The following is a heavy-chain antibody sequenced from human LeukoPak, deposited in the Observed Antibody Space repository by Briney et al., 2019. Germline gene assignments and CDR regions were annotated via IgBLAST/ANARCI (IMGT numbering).Heavy chain of an antibody. V-gene: IGHV3-21*01. CDR1: GFTFSCCS. Sequence: PGGSLRLSCAASGFTFSCCSVNWVRQAPGKGLEWVSSITTSSRYIYYADSVKGRFTISRDNAKNSLYLQMYSLRAEDTAVYYCARSFTGYSMDVWGQGTTVTVSS. D-gene: IGHD3-10*01. CDR3: ARSFTGYSMDV. CDR2: ITTSSRYI. J-gene: IGHJ6*02.